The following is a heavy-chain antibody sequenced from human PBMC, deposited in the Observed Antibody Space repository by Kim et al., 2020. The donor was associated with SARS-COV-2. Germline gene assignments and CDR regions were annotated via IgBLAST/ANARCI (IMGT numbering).Heavy chain of an antibody. CDR2: ISGSGGST. CDR1: GFTFSSYA. V-gene: IGHV3-23*01. Sequence: GGSLRLSCAASGFTFSSYAMSWVRQAPGKGLEWVSAISGSGGSTYYADSVKGRFTISRDNSKNTLYLQMNSLRAEDTAVYYCAKGPGYYGSLQDNGGYWGQGTLVTVSS. D-gene: IGHD3-10*01. J-gene: IGHJ4*02. CDR3: AKGPGYYGSLQDNGGY.